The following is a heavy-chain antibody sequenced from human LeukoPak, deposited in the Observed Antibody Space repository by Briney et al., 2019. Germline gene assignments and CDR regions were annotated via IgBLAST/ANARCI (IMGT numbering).Heavy chain of an antibody. CDR3: ARDSYYDSSGYFHDAFDM. Sequence: SETLSLTCAVSGASITSSHWWSWARQPPGKGLEWIGEIHDSGTTNYKPSLKSRVTMSLDKSNNQISLKLTSVTAADTAVYYCARDSYYDSSGYFHDAFDMWGQGTMVTVSS. D-gene: IGHD3-22*01. CDR2: IHDSGTT. V-gene: IGHV4-4*02. CDR1: GASITSSHW. J-gene: IGHJ3*02.